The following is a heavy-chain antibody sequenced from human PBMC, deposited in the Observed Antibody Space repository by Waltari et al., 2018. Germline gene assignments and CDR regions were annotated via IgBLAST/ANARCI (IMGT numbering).Heavy chain of an antibody. J-gene: IGHJ4*02. D-gene: IGHD2-2*01. V-gene: IGHV3-48*03. CDR3: ARRYCSSTSCLFDY. CDR1: GVTFRCYL. Sequence: EVQLVGYGGGFVEHGGALGRPCAASGVTFRCYLTTWVHAAPGKGLEWVSHISSSGTTIYYADSVKGRFTISRDNAKNSLYLQMNSLRAEDTAVYYCARRYCSSTSCLFDYWGQGTLVTVSS. CDR2: ISSSGTTI.